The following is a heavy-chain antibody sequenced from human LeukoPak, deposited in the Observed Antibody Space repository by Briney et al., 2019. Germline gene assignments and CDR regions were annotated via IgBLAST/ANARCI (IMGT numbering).Heavy chain of an antibody. J-gene: IGHJ6*02. V-gene: IGHV1-46*01. CDR1: GYTFTSYY. Sequence: ASVKVSCKASGYTFTSYYMNWVRQAPGQGLEWMGIIDPSGGSTSYAQKFQGRVTMTRDTSTSTVYMELSSLRSEDTAVYYCARDSKWRFLAWPYYYYYGMDVWGQGTTVTVSS. D-gene: IGHD3-3*01. CDR3: ARDSKWRFLAWPYYYYYGMDV. CDR2: IDPSGGST.